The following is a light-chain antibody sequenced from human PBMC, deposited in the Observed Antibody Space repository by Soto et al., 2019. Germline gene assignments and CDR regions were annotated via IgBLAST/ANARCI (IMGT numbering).Light chain of an antibody. CDR1: DSNIGSNT. CDR2: TNN. Sequence: QSVLTQPPSASGTPGQRVTIPCSGGDSNIGSNTVNWYQHFPGTAPKLLIHTNNRRPSGVPDRFSGSKSGTSASLAISGLQSEDEADYYCATWDERLNGYVFGTGTKVTV. J-gene: IGLJ1*01. CDR3: ATWDERLNGYV. V-gene: IGLV1-44*01.